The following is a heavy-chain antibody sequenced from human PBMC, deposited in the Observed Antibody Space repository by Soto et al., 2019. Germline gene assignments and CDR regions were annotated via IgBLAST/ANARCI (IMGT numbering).Heavy chain of an antibody. D-gene: IGHD4-17*01. Sequence: SVKVSCKASGGTFSSYAISWVRQAPGQGLEWMGGIIPIFGTANYAQKFQGRVTITADESTSTAYMELSSLRSEDTAVYYCARGGDYGGPRGYYYGMDVWGQGTTVTVSS. CDR1: GGTFSSYA. V-gene: IGHV1-69*13. CDR2: IIPIFGTA. CDR3: ARGGDYGGPRGYYYGMDV. J-gene: IGHJ6*02.